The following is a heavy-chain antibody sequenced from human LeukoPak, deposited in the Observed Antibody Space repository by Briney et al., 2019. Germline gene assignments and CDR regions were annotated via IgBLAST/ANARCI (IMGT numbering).Heavy chain of an antibody. D-gene: IGHD3-22*01. V-gene: IGHV1-46*01. CDR2: INPTGSST. CDR3: AVDPYYYDSGWFDF. Sequence: GASVKVSCKTSGYTFTSYYMHWVRQAPGQGLEWMGVINPTGSSTNYAEKFQGRVTMTRDTSTSTAYMELSSLRPEDTAVYYCAVDPYYYDSGWFDFWGQGTLVIVSS. J-gene: IGHJ5*01. CDR1: GYTFTSYY.